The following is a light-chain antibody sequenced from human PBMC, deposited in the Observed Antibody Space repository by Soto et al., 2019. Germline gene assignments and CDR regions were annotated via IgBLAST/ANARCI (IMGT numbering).Light chain of an antibody. CDR2: RNN. Sequence: QSVLTQPPSASRTPGKRVTISCSGSSSNIGSNYVYWYQQLPGTAPKLLIYRNNQRPSGVPDRFSGSKSGTSASLAISGLRSEDEADYYCAAWDDSSVVFGGGTKLTVL. J-gene: IGLJ2*01. V-gene: IGLV1-47*01. CDR3: AAWDDSSVV. CDR1: SSNIGSNY.